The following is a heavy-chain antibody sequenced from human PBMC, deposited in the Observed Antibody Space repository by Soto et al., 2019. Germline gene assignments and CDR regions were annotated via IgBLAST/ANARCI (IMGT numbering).Heavy chain of an antibody. CDR2: IIPILGIA. J-gene: IGHJ3*02. CDR3: ARGLDNYVAFDI. Sequence: ASVKVSCKASGGTFSSYAISWVRQAPGQGLEWMGGIIPILGIANYAQKFQGRVTITADKSTSTAYMELSSLRSEDTAVYYCARGLDNYVAFDIWGQGTMVTVSS. CDR1: GGTFSSYA. D-gene: IGHD4-4*01. V-gene: IGHV1-69*10.